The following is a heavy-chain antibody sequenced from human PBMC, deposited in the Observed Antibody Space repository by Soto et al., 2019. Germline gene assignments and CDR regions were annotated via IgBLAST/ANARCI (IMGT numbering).Heavy chain of an antibody. V-gene: IGHV3-53*01. D-gene: IGHD3-10*01. CDR2: IYSGGST. Sequence: CRVAGSSVLSNCMSRVRQAPGKGLEWVSVIYSGGSTYYADSVKGRFTISRDNSKNTLYLQMNSLRAEDTAVYYCARGQLWSRDFDYWGPGDLVTVSS. J-gene: IGHJ4*02. CDR3: ARGQLWSRDFDY. CDR1: GSSVLSNC.